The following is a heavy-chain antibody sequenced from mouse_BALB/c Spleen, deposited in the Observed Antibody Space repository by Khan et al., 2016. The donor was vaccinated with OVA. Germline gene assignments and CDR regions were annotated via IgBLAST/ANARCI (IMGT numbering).Heavy chain of an antibody. CDR1: GYTFTDYV. D-gene: IGHD1-1*01. V-gene: IGHV1-77*01. Sequence: QVQLKESGPELVKPGASVKMSCKASGYTFTDYVITWVKQRTGQGLEWIGEIYPGSGSAYYNEKFKDKATLTADKSSEPAYMQLSSLTSEDSAVYFGARSYDGAWFAYWGQGTLVTASA. J-gene: IGHJ3*01. CDR3: ARSYDGAWFAY. CDR2: IYPGSGSA.